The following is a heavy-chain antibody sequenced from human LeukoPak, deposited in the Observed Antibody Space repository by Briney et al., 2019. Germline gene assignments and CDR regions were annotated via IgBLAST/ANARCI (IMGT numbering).Heavy chain of an antibody. V-gene: IGHV3-9*01. D-gene: IGHD3-22*01. CDR2: ISWNSGSI. CDR3: ARALRYYYDSSGYSEMSY. J-gene: IGHJ4*02. CDR1: GFTFDDYA. Sequence: GRSLRLSCAASGFTFDDYAMHWVRQAPGKGLEWVSGISWNSGSIGYADSVKGRFTISRDNAKNTLYLQMNSLRAEDTAVYYCARALRYYYDSSGYSEMSYWGQGTLVTVSS.